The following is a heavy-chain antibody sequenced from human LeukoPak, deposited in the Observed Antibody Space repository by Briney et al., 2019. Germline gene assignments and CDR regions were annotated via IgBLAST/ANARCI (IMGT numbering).Heavy chain of an antibody. V-gene: IGHV3-7*04. Sequence: PGRSLRLSCAASGFTFSRYWMTWVRQAPGKGLEWVANIKQDGSEEYYVDAVKGRFTISRNNAKNSLYLQMNSLRAEDTAVYYCAREGSASYYSAFDFWGQGTMVTVSS. D-gene: IGHD3-10*01. CDR2: IKQDGSEE. CDR3: AREGSASYYSAFDF. CDR1: GFTFSRYW. J-gene: IGHJ3*01.